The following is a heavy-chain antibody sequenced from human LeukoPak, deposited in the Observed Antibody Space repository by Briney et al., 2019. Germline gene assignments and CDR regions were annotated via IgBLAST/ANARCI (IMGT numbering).Heavy chain of an antibody. CDR2: INPNSGGT. V-gene: IGHV1-2*06. D-gene: IGHD5-18*01. CDR1: GYTFTGYY. J-gene: IGHJ4*02. CDR3: AREGTAMVDFDY. Sequence: ASVKVSCKASGYTFTGYYMHWVRQAPGQGLEWMGRINPNSGGTNYAQKFQGRVTMTRDTSISTAYMGLSRLRSDDTAVYYCAREGTAMVDFDYWGQGTLVTVSS.